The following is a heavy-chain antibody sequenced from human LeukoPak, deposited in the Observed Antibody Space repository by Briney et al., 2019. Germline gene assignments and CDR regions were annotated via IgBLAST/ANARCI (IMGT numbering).Heavy chain of an antibody. V-gene: IGHV4-59*01. D-gene: IGHD1-26*01. CDR3: ARDGPVSGSSPYYYYYYMDV. J-gene: IGHJ6*03. CDR2: IYYSGST. Sequence: SATLSLTCTVSGGSISSYYWSWIRQRPGKGLEWIGYIYYSGSTNYNPSLKSRVSISVDTSKNQFSLKLSSVTAADTAVYYCARDGPVSGSSPYYYYYYMDVWGKGTTVTVSS. CDR1: GGSISSYY.